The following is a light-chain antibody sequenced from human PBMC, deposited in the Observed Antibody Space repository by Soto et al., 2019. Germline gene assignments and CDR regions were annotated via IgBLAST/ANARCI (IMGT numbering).Light chain of an antibody. V-gene: IGKV1-39*01. CDR1: ENIRSY. J-gene: IGKJ2*02. CDR3: QQTYNTPPWT. Sequence: DVQMTQSPSSLSASVGDRVTISCRASENIRSYLNWYQHKAGGAPKLLISVATKLQSGVPSRFSGSGSGTDFSLTISSLQLEDLATYYCQQTYNTPPWTFGQGTKLEL. CDR2: VAT.